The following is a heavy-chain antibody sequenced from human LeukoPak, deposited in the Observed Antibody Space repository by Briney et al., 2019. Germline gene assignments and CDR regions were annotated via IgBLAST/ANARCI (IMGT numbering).Heavy chain of an antibody. J-gene: IGHJ4*02. V-gene: IGHV3-23*01. D-gene: IGHD3-22*01. CDR3: AKDPSDSSGYFDY. CDR2: ISGSGGRT. CDR1: GFTFSSYA. Sequence: GGSLRLSCAASGFTFSSYAMSWVRQAPGKGLEWVSAISGSGGRTHYVDSVKGRFTISRDNSKNTLYLQMNSLRAEDTAVYYCAKDPSDSSGYFDYWGQGTLVTVSS.